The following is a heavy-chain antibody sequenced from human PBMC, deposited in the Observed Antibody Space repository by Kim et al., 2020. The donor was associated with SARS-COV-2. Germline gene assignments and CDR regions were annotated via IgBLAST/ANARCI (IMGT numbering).Heavy chain of an antibody. V-gene: IGHV4-34*01. J-gene: IGHJ4*02. CDR3: ARGPTCSSTSCYRRYYYDSSGYPY. CDR2: INHSGST. Sequence: SETLSLTCAVYGGSFSGYYWSWIRQPPGKGLEWIGEINHSGSTNYNPSLKSRVTISVDTSKNQFSLKLSSVTAADTAVYYCARGPTCSSTSCYRRYYYDSSGYPYWGQGTLVTVSS. D-gene: IGHD3-22*01. CDR1: GGSFSGYY.